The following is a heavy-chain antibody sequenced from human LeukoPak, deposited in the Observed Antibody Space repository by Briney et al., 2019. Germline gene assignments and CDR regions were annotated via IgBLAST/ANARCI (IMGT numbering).Heavy chain of an antibody. CDR1: GGTFSSYA. CDR3: ARDGSSWYVSFDY. V-gene: IGHV1-69*04. D-gene: IGHD6-13*01. Sequence: SVKVSCKASGGTFSSYAISWVRQAPGQGLEWMGRIIPILGIANYAQKFQGRVTITADKSTSTAYMELSSLRSEDTAVYYCARDGSSWYVSFDYWGQGTLVTVSS. CDR2: IIPILGIA. J-gene: IGHJ4*02.